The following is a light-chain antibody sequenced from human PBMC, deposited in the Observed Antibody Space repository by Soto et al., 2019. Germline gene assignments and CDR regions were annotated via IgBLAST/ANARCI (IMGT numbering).Light chain of an antibody. CDR3: QQRSNGPSIT. J-gene: IGKJ5*01. CDR1: QSVSSY. CDR2: DAS. V-gene: IGKV3-11*01. Sequence: EIVLTQSPSTLSLSQGERATLSCRASQSVSSYLAWYQQKPGQAPRLLISDASNRATGIPVRFSGSGFGTDFTLTISSLEAEDSAVYYCQQRSNGPSITFGQGTRLEIK.